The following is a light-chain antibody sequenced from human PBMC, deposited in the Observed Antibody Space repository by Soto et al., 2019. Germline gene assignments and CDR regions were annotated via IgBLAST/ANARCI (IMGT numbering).Light chain of an antibody. CDR3: QKYSSVPV. V-gene: IGKV1-27*01. CDR2: AAS. Sequence: DIQMTQSPSSLSASVGDRVTITCRASQGISNYLAWYQQKPGKVPKLLIYAASTLQSGVPSRFSGSGSGTDFTLTNSRLQPEDVATYSCQKYSSVPVFGPGTKVEIK. J-gene: IGKJ3*01. CDR1: QGISNY.